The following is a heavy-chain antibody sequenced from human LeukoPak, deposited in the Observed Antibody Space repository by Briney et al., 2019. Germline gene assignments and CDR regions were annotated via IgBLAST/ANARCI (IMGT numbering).Heavy chain of an antibody. Sequence: ASMKVSCKASGYTFTAYVMNWVRQAPGQGLEWMGRINTNTGNPTYAQGFRGRFVFSLDTSVSTACLQISSLKAEDTAVYYCARDRPLIVHVFDIWGQGTMVTVSS. CDR2: INTNTGNP. J-gene: IGHJ3*02. CDR3: ARDRPLIVHVFDI. CDR1: GYTFTAYV. D-gene: IGHD2-15*01. V-gene: IGHV7-4-1*02.